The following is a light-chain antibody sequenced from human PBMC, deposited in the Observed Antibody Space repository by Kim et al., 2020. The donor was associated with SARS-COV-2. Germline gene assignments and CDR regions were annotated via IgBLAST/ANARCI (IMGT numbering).Light chain of an antibody. Sequence: SPGQTVSIACSGDKLGDIYVSWYEQRPGQSPALVIYRDNKRPSGIPERFSGSNSVNTATLTISGTHAMDEADYYCQAWDSSSFYVFGTGTKVTVL. J-gene: IGLJ1*01. V-gene: IGLV3-1*01. CDR3: QAWDSSSFYV. CDR1: KLGDIY. CDR2: RDN.